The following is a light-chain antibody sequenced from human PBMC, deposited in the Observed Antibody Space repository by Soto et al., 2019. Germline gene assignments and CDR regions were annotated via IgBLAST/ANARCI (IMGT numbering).Light chain of an antibody. J-gene: IGKJ1*01. CDR2: GAS. V-gene: IGKV3D-20*02. CDR3: QQHSHWPPWT. CDR1: QSVSSSY. Sequence: EIVLTQSPGTLSLSPGERATLSCRASQSVSSSYLAWYQQNPGQAPRLLIYGASNRATGIPARFSGSGFGADFTLTISYLEPEDFAVYYCQQHSHWPPWTFGQGTKVDIK.